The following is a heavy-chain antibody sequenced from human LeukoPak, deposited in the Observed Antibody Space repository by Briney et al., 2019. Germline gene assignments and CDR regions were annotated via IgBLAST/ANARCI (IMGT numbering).Heavy chain of an antibody. J-gene: IGHJ4*02. V-gene: IGHV3-11*01. D-gene: IGHD3-16*01. CDR2: ISTSGGST. CDR3: ARDPRGDFVWGHRFDY. CDR1: GFIFNQYC. Sequence: GGSLRLSCGASGFIFNQYCMGWVRQAPGMGPEWVSYISTSGGSTYYSASAKGRFTISRNNARNSLFLQLRRLTAEDTAVYYCARDPRGDFVWGHRFDYWGQGVLVTVSS.